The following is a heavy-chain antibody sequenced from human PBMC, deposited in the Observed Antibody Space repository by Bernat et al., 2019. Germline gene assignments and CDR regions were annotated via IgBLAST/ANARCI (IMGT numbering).Heavy chain of an antibody. V-gene: IGHV1-69*02. CDR2: IIPLLGIA. Sequence: QVQLVQSGAEVKNPGSSVKVSCKASGGTFSSYTISWVRQAPGQGLEWMGRIIPLLGIANYAQKFQGRVTITANKSTSTAYMELSSLRAEDTAVYYWARGPSYYYMDVWGKGTTVTVSS. CDR3: ARGPSYYYMDV. CDR1: GGTFSSYT. J-gene: IGHJ6*03.